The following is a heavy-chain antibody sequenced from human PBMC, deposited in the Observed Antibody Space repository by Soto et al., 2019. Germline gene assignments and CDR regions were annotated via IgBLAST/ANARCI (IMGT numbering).Heavy chain of an antibody. V-gene: IGHV3-33*01. J-gene: IGHJ4*02. Sequence: QMQLVESGGGVVQPGRSLRLSCAASGFTFTNHGMHWVRQAPGKGLEWVAVIWSDGNNRYYADSVQGRFTVSRDNSRNTLSLQVNSLRAEDTGVYYCAGDYHYDSSGCIDLWGQGTLVTVSS. D-gene: IGHD3-22*01. CDR3: AGDYHYDSSGCIDL. CDR2: IWSDGNNR. CDR1: GFTFTNHG.